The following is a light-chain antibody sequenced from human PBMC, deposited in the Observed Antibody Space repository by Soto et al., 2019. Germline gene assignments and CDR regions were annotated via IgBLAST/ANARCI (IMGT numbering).Light chain of an antibody. V-gene: IGLV3-21*02. CDR3: QVWDTTSEYV. Sequence: SYYLTQPPSVSVAPGRTARITCWGNNIGSKSVHWYQQRPGQAPVLVVYDDSDRPSGIPERISGSNSGNTATLTISRVEAGDEADYYCQVWDTTSEYVFGTGTKVTVL. CDR2: DDS. CDR1: NIGSKS. J-gene: IGLJ1*01.